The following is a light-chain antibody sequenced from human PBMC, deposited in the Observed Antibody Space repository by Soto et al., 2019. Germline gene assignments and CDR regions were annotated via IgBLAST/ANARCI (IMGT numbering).Light chain of an antibody. V-gene: IGKV3-15*01. CDR2: GVF. Sequence: EVVMTQSPVTLSVSPGERATLSGRASLGLNRNLAWYQHKPGQAPRLLIYGVFTRAAGIPGRFSGGLSGTEFTLTINGLQSEDVAVYYCHQYNNWPQITFGQGTRLE. CDR3: HQYNNWPQIT. CDR1: LGLNRN. J-gene: IGKJ5*01.